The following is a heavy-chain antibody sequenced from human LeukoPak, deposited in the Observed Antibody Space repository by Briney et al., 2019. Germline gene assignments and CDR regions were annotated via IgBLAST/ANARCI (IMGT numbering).Heavy chain of an antibody. V-gene: IGHV1-2*02. CDR1: GYTFTSYY. J-gene: IGHJ4*02. Sequence: ASVKVSCKASGYTFTSYYMHWVRQAPGQGLEWMGWINPNSGGTNYAQKFQGRVTVTRDTSISTAYMELSSLISDDTAVYYCARGMSGSHYDYWGQGTLVTVSS. D-gene: IGHD3-10*02. CDR3: ARGMSGSHYDY. CDR2: INPNSGGT.